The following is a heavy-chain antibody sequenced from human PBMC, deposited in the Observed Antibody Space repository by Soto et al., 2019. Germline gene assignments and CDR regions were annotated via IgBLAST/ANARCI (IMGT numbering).Heavy chain of an antibody. V-gene: IGHV4-4*07. CDR3: ARLHLPALQGAFDI. Sequence: QVQLQESGPGLVKPSETLSLTCSVSGGSINSDYWTWIRQSAGKGLEWIGRISTSGRTTYNPSLKSRVTMSIVTSRNQFSLTLISVTAADTALYYCARLHLPALQGAFDIWGQGTMVTVSS. CDR1: GGSINSDY. J-gene: IGHJ3*02. D-gene: IGHD2-2*01. CDR2: ISTSGRT.